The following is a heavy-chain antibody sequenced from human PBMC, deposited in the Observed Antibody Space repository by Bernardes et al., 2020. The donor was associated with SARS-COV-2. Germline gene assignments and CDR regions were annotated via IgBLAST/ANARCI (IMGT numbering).Heavy chain of an antibody. V-gene: IGHV3-23*01. J-gene: IGHJ6*02. D-gene: IGHD6-13*01. CDR3: AKDYGAAGTDYYYYGMDV. CDR1: GFTFSSYA. Sequence: GGSLRLSCAASGFTFSSYAMSWVRQAPGKGLEWVSAISGSGGSTYYADSVKGRFTISRDNSKNTLYLQMNSLRAEDTAVYYCAKDYGAAGTDYYYYGMDVWGQGTTVTVSS. CDR2: ISGSGGST.